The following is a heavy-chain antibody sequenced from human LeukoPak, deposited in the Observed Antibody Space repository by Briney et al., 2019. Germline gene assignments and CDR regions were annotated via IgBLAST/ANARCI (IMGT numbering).Heavy chain of an antibody. J-gene: IGHJ4*02. Sequence: GGSLRLSCAASGFTFSSYGMHWVRQAPGKGLEWVAVISYDGSNKYYADSVKGRFTISRDNSKNTLYLQMNSLRAEDTAVYYCAKETFRADYWGQGTLVTVSS. D-gene: IGHD3-10*01. V-gene: IGHV3-30*18. CDR3: AKETFRADY. CDR2: ISYDGSNK. CDR1: GFTFSSYG.